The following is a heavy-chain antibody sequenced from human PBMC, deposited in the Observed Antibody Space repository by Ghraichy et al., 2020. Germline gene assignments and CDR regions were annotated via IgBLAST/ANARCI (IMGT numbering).Heavy chain of an antibody. Sequence: GGSLRLSCAASGFTFSDAWMSWVRQAPGKGLEWVGRIKSKTDGETTDYAAPVKGRFTISRDDSKNTLYLQMNSLKTEDTAVYYCTTDPCGTSCYTMRPAGIDYWGQGTLVTVSS. CDR3: TTDPCGTSCYTMRPAGIDY. D-gene: IGHD2-2*02. CDR2: IKSKTDGETT. CDR1: GFTFSDAW. V-gene: IGHV3-15*01. J-gene: IGHJ4*02.